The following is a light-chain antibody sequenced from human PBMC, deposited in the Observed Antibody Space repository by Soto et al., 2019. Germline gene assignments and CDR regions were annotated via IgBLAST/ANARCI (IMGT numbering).Light chain of an antibody. J-gene: IGKJ1*01. Sequence: DIQMTQSPSSLSASVGDRVTITCRASQSISSYLNWYQQKPGQAPKLLIYAASSLQSGVPSRFSGSGSGTDFTLTISSLQPEDFATYYCQQSYSFGQGTKVDIK. CDR2: AAS. CDR3: QQSYS. V-gene: IGKV1-39*01. CDR1: QSISSY.